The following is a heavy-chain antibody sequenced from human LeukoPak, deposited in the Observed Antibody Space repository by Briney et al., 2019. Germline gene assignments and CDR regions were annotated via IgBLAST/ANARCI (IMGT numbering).Heavy chain of an antibody. J-gene: IGHJ4*02. CDR1: GGSISSHY. V-gene: IGHV4-59*11. D-gene: IGHD2-15*01. CDR2: IYYNGST. Sequence: SETLSLTCTVSGGSISSHYWSWIRQPPGKGLEWIGYIYYNGSTNYNPSLKSRVTISVDTSKNQFSLKLSSVTAADTAVYYCARDQCSGGSCYFDYWGQGTLVAVSS. CDR3: ARDQCSGGSCYFDY.